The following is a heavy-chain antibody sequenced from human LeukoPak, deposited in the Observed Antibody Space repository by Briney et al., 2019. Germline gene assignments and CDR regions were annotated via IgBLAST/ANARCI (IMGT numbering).Heavy chain of an antibody. J-gene: IGHJ3*02. CDR3: ARDRVYAFDI. V-gene: IGHV3-48*01. CDR2: IRTSEGGK. CDR1: GFTFSSYT. Sequence: GGSLRLSCAASGFTFSSYTMNWVRQAPGKGLEWISYIRTSEGGKSYADSVKGRFTISTDNAKNSLYLQMNSLRAEDTAVYYCARDRVYAFDIWGQGTMVTVSS.